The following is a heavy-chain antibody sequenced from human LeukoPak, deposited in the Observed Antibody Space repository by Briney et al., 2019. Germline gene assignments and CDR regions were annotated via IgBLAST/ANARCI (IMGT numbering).Heavy chain of an antibody. V-gene: IGHV4-34*01. CDR3: ARRMVRGVIRYYYYYYMDV. Sequence: PSETLSLTCAVYGGSFSGYYWSWIRQPPGKGLEWIGEINHSGSTNYNPSLKSRVTISVDTSKNQFSLKLSSVTAADTAVYYCARRMVRGVIRYYYYYYMDVWGKGTAVTISS. D-gene: IGHD3-10*01. CDR1: GGSFSGYY. J-gene: IGHJ6*03. CDR2: INHSGST.